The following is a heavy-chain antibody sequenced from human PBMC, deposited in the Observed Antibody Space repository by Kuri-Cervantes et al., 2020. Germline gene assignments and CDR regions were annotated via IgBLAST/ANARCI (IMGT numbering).Heavy chain of an antibody. J-gene: IGHJ4*02. CDR1: GFTFSSYW. D-gene: IGHD1/OR15-1a*01. V-gene: IGHV3-7*01. CDR3: ARIREQGRIDY. CDR2: IKQDGSET. Sequence: GESLKISCAASGFTFSSYWMSWVRQAPGKGLEWVANIKQDGSETYYVDSVAGRFTISRDNAKNSLCLQMNSLRAEDTAVYYCARIREQGRIDYWGQGTLVTVSS.